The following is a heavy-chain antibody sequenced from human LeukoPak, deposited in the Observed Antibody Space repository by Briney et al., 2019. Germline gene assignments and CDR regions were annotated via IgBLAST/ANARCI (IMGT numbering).Heavy chain of an antibody. Sequence: PGGSLRPSCEASGFSLGDYAMHWVRQIPGKGLEWVSGITWDSGTIDYAGSVRGRFTISRDNAKNSLYLQMNTLRPEDTAIYYCAKGKSIASLWYMDVWGKGTTVIVSS. J-gene: IGHJ6*03. D-gene: IGHD2-2*01. CDR1: GFSLGDYA. CDR3: AKGKSIASLWYMDV. V-gene: IGHV3-9*01. CDR2: ITWDSGTI.